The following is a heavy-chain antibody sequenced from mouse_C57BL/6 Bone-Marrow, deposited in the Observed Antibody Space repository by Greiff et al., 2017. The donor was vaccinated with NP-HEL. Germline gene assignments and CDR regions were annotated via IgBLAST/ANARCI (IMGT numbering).Heavy chain of an antibody. CDR2: ISSGSSTI. CDR1: GFTFSDYG. Sequence: EVHLVESGGGLVKPGGSLKLSCAASGFTFSDYGMHWVRQAPEKGLEWVAYISSGSSTIYYADTVKGRFTISRDNAKNTLFLQMTSLRSEDTAMYYCARLYYYGSSYVRYFDVWGTGTTVTVSS. CDR3: ARLYYYGSSYVRYFDV. D-gene: IGHD1-1*01. J-gene: IGHJ1*03. V-gene: IGHV5-17*01.